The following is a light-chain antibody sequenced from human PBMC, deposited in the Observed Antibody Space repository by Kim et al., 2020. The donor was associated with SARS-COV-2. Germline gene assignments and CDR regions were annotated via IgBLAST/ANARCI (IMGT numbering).Light chain of an antibody. CDR1: SGINVGTYR. Sequence: LTCTLRSGINVGTYRVYWYQQKPGSPPQYLLRYKSDSDKQQGSGVPSRFSGSKDASANAGILLISGLQSEDEADYYCMIWHSSAWVFGGGTKLTVL. J-gene: IGLJ3*02. V-gene: IGLV5-45*01. CDR2: YKSDSDK. CDR3: MIWHSSAWV.